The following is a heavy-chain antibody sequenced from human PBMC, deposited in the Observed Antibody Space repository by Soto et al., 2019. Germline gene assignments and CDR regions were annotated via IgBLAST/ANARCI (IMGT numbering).Heavy chain of an antibody. V-gene: IGHV2-70*11. CDR3: ARILLSSDYYGMDV. CDR2: IDWDDDK. D-gene: IGHD6-6*01. Sequence: SGPTLVNPTRTLRLTCTFSGFSLSTSGMCVSWIRQPPGKALEWLARIDWDDDKYYSTSLKTRLTISKDTSKNQVVLTMTNMDPVDTATYYCARILLSSDYYGMDVWGQGTTVTVSS. J-gene: IGHJ6*02. CDR1: GFSLSTSGMC.